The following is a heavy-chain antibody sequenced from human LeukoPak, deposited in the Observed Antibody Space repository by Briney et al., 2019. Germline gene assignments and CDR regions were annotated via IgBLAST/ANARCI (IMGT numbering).Heavy chain of an antibody. CDR2: IIPIFGTA. D-gene: IGHD5-12*01. CDR1: GGTFSSYA. J-gene: IGHJ5*02. Sequence: GASVKVSCKASGGTFSSYAISWVRQAPGQGLEWMGGIIPIFGTANYAQKFQGRVTITADESTSTAYMELSSLRTEDTALYYCAKGAIVATIGNWFDPWGQGTLVTVSS. V-gene: IGHV1-69*13. CDR3: AKGAIVATIGNWFDP.